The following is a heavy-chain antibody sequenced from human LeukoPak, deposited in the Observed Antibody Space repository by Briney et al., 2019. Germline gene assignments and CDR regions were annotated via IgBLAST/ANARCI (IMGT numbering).Heavy chain of an antibody. CDR3: ATSSDAMTSTTFDI. D-gene: IGHD2-2*01. J-gene: IGHJ3*02. CDR2: IIPIIGTA. CDR1: GGTFSNYV. V-gene: IGHV1-69*01. Sequence: SVKVSCNVSGGTFSNYVLSWVRQAPGQGLEWMGGIIPIIGTANYAQKFQGRVTITVDESTSTAYLEVGTLRSEDTALYYCATSSDAMTSTTFDIWGQGTMVSVSS.